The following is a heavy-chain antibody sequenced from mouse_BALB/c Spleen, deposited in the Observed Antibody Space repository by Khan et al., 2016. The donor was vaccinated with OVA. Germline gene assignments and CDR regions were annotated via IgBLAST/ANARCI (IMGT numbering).Heavy chain of an antibody. J-gene: IGHJ2*01. CDR1: GYSITSDYA. CDR3: ERSVTITTVVATDFDY. Sequence: EVQLQESGPGLVKPSQSLSLTCTVTGYSITSDYAWNWIRQFPGNKLEWMGYISYSGRTSYNPSLKSRISITRDTSKNQFFLQLNSVTTEDTATYYSERSVTITTVVATDFDYWGQGTTLTVSS. D-gene: IGHD1-1*01. V-gene: IGHV3-2*02. CDR2: ISYSGRT.